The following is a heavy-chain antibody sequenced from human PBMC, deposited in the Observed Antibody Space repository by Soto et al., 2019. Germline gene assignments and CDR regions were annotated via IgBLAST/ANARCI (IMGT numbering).Heavy chain of an antibody. CDR2: VYYSGSS. CDR1: GDSISGGASF. V-gene: IGHV4-31*03. D-gene: IGHD2-2*01. J-gene: IGHJ5*02. Sequence: SETLSLTCTVSGDSISGGASFWSWIRQPPGKGLEWIANVYYSGSSYYNPSLKSRLTISVDTTKNQLSLQLKSRTAADTAVYYCAKLSCTSSNCYFPGWFDPWGQGTLVTVSS. CDR3: AKLSCTSSNCYFPGWFDP.